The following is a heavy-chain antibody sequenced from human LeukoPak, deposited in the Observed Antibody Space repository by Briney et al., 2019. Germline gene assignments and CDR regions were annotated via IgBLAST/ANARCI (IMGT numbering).Heavy chain of an antibody. V-gene: IGHV3-23*01. Sequence: GGSLRLSCAASGFTFSSYAMSWVRQAPGKGLEWVSAISGSGGSTYYADSVKGRFTISSDNSKNTLYLQMNSLRAEDTAVYYCAKGLGETTAYEFDYWGQGTLVTVSS. CDR3: AKGLGETTAYEFDY. CDR1: GFTFSSYA. CDR2: ISGSGGST. J-gene: IGHJ4*02. D-gene: IGHD3-16*01.